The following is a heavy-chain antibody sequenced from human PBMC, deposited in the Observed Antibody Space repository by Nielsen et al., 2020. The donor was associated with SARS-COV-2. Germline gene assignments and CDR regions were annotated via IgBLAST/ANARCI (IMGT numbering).Heavy chain of an antibody. V-gene: IGHV3-11*06. J-gene: IGHJ4*02. CDR3: ARDYSGSYPFDY. D-gene: IGHD1-26*01. CDR1: GFTFSDYY. CDR2: ISSSSSYT. Sequence: GEFLKISCAASGFTFSDYYMSWIRQAPGKGLEWVSYISSSSSYTNYADSVKGRFTISRDNAKNSLYLQMNSLRAEDTAVYYCARDYSGSYPFDYWGQGTLVTVSS.